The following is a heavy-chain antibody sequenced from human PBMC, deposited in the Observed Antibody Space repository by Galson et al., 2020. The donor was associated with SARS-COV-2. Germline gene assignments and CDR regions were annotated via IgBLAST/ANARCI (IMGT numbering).Heavy chain of an antibody. CDR1: GFTFSSYS. CDR2: ISSSSSYI. J-gene: IGHJ4*02. V-gene: IGHV3-21*01. Sequence: GESLKLSCAASGFTFSSYSMNWVRQAPGKGLEWVSSISSSSSYIYYADSVKGRFTISRDNAKNSLYLQMNSLRAEDTAVYYCARGEMATIRGDYFDYWGQGTLVTVSS. D-gene: IGHD5-12*01. CDR3: ARGEMATIRGDYFDY.